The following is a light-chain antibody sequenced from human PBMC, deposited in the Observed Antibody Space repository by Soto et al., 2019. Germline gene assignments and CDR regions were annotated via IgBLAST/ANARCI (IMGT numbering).Light chain of an antibody. CDR2: GAS. CDR1: QSTYTN. Sequence: EIVMTQSPATLSVSPGERATLSCRASQSTYTNLAWYQHKPGQAPRLLIYGASTRATAIPARFSGSGSGTEFNITISSRQSEEFAVYYCQQYNKWPLTFGGGTKVEIK. V-gene: IGKV3-15*01. CDR3: QQYNKWPLT. J-gene: IGKJ4*01.